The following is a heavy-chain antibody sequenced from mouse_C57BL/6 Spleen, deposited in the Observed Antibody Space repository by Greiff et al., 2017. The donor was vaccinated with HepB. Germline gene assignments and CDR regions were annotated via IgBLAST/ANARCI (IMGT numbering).Heavy chain of an antibody. D-gene: IGHD4-1*01. CDR2: IYPGDGDT. Sequence: VQLQQSGPELVKPGASVKISCKASGYAFSSSWMNWVKQRPGKGLEWIGRIYPGDGDTNYNGKFKGKATLTADKSSSTAYMQLSSLTSEDSAVYVCAQTGTDWYFDVWGTGTTVTVSS. CDR3: AQTGTDWYFDV. J-gene: IGHJ1*03. CDR1: GYAFSSSW. V-gene: IGHV1-82*01.